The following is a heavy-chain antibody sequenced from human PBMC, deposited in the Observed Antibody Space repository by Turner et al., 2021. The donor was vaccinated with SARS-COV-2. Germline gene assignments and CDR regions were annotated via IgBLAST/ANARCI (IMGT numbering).Heavy chain of an antibody. CDR1: GGSSGSSSNY. J-gene: IGHJ6*02. Sequence: QLQLQESGPGLVKPSETMSLTCTVSGGSSGSSSNYWGWLRQPPGKGLEWIGNIDYGGSTYYNPTLKGRITIYVDTSKKQVSLKLSYVSAADTAVCYWARRMYTAKDYYGMDVWGQGTTVTVSS. CDR3: ARRMYTAKDYYGMDV. D-gene: IGHD5-18*01. V-gene: IGHV4-39*01. CDR2: IDYGGST.